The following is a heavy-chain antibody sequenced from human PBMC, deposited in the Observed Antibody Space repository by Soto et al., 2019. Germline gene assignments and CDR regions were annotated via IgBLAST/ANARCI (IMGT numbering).Heavy chain of an antibody. V-gene: IGHV3-48*01. CDR2: ISSSSSTI. CDR1: GFTFSSYS. CDR3: ARIGRLRWGDY. Sequence: EVQLVESGGGLVQPGGSLRLSCAASGFTFSSYSMNWVRQAPGKGREWVSYISSSSSTIYYADSVKGRFTISRDNAKSSLYLQLNSLRAEDTAVYYCARIGRLRWGDYWGQGTRVTVSS. J-gene: IGHJ4*02. D-gene: IGHD4-17*01.